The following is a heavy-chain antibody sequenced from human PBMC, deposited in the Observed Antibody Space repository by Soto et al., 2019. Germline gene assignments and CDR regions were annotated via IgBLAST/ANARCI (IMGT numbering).Heavy chain of an antibody. J-gene: IGHJ6*02. D-gene: IGHD2-15*01. CDR3: ARDYSRYYGMDV. CDR2: IWYDGTNK. Sequence: WGSLRLSCAASGFTFSNYGMHWVRQAPGKGLESVAVIWYDGTNKYYADSVKGRFTISRDNSKNTMYLQVNSLRAEDTAVYYCARDYSRYYGMDVWGQGTTVTVSS. V-gene: IGHV3-33*01. CDR1: GFTFSNYG.